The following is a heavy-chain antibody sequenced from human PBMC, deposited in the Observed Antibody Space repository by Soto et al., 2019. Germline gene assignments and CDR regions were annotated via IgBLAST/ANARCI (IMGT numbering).Heavy chain of an antibody. V-gene: IGHV6-1*01. CDR3: ARDHRGAKYGLDV. CDR2: TYYRSKWYN. CDR1: GGSISSYY. J-gene: IGHJ6*02. Sequence: SETLSLTCTVSGGSISSYYWSWIRQPPGKGLEWLGRTYYRSKWYNDYAVSVRSRITISPDTSKNQFSLQLNSVTPEDAAVYYCARDHRGAKYGLDVWGQGTTVTVSS. D-gene: IGHD1-26*01.